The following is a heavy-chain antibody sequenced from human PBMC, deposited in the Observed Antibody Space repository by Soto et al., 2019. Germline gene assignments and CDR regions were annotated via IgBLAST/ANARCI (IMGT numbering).Heavy chain of an antibody. Sequence: SETLSLTCAVSGGSISSSNWWSWVRQPPGKGLEWIGEIYHSGSTNYNPSLKSRVTISVDKSKNQFSLKLSSVTAADTAVYYCARGLELRYFDWLLRDYYYGMDFWGQGTTVTVSS. D-gene: IGHD3-9*01. CDR2: IYHSGST. CDR3: ARGLELRYFDWLLRDYYYGMDF. CDR1: GGSISSSNW. J-gene: IGHJ6*02. V-gene: IGHV4-4*02.